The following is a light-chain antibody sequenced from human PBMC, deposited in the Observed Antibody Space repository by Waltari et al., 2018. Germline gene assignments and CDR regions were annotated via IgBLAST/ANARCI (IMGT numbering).Light chain of an antibody. CDR2: LDT. Sequence: SYELTQPPSVSVSPGQTASITCSGDKLGDKSACLYQQKPGQSPVLVIYLDTKRPSAIPERFSGSKSGNTATLTISGTQTMDEADYYCQAWDSSTYVFGTGTKVTVL. CDR1: KLGDKS. J-gene: IGLJ1*01. V-gene: IGLV3-1*01. CDR3: QAWDSSTYV.